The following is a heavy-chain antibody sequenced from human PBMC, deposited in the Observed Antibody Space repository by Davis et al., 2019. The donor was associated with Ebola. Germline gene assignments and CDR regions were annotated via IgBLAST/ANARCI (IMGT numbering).Heavy chain of an antibody. J-gene: IGHJ4*02. CDR1: GFTFSSYG. CDR2: IRYDGSIK. V-gene: IGHV3-30*02. D-gene: IGHD3-3*01. Sequence: GGSLRLSCAASGFTFSSYGMHWVRQAPGKGLEWVAFIRYDGSIKYYADSVKGRFTISRDNSKNTLYLQMNSLRAEDTAVYYCARALPQWLLSYWGQGTLVTVSS. CDR3: ARALPQWLLSY.